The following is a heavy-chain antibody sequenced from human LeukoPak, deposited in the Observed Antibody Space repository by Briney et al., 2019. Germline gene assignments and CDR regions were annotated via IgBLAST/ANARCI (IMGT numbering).Heavy chain of an antibody. CDR2: ISYSGNT. CDR3: ARGPNYVWGSHRYFDY. CDR1: GGSISSGDYY. Sequence: NPSETLSLTCTVSGGSISSGDYYWSWIRQPPGKGLEWIAYISYSGNTYYNPPLKSRVTISVDTSKNQFSLKLSSVTAADTAVYYCARGPNYVWGSHRYFDYWGRGILVTVSS. V-gene: IGHV4-30-4*01. D-gene: IGHD3-16*02. J-gene: IGHJ4*02.